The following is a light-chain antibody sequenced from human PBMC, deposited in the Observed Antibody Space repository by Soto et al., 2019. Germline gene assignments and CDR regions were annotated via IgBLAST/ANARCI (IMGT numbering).Light chain of an antibody. CDR2: AAS. CDR1: QSICCY. V-gene: IGKV1-39*01. J-gene: IGKJ5*01. Sequence: DIQMTQSPSSLSASVGDRVTNTCRASQSICCYLNWYQQKPGKAPKLLIYAASSLQSGVPSRFSGSGSGTDFTLTISSLQPEDFATYYCQQSYSTPPTFGQGTRLEIK. CDR3: QQSYSTPPT.